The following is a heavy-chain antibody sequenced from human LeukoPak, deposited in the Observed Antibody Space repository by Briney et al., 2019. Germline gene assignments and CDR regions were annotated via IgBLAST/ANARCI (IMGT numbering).Heavy chain of an antibody. CDR1: GFTFSSYW. V-gene: IGHV3-7*02. CDR3: ASQYYYDSSGYHRAFDI. CDR2: IKQDGSDK. D-gene: IGHD3-22*01. Sequence: GGSLRLSCAASGFTFSSYWMTWVRQAPGKGLEWVANIKQDGSDKHYVDSVKGRFTISRDNAKNSLFLQMDSLRDEDTAVYYCASQYYYDSSGYHRAFDIWGQGSMVTVSS. J-gene: IGHJ3*02.